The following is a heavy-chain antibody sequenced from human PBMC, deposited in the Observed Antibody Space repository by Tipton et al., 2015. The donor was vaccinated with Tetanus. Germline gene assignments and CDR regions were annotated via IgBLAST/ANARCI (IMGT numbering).Heavy chain of an antibody. CDR2: IYPGDSYT. CDR1: GYSFTSYW. Sequence: MQLVQSGAEVKKHGESLKISCKGSGYSFTSYWIGWVRQMPGKGLEWMGIIYPGDSYTNYSPPFQGHVTISADKSISTAYLQWSSRKASDTAMYYCARHRARSGYDSLESYYYYYYGMDVWGQGTTVTVSS. CDR3: ARHRARSGYDSLESYYYYYYGMDV. D-gene: IGHD5-12*01. J-gene: IGHJ6*02. V-gene: IGHV5-51*01.